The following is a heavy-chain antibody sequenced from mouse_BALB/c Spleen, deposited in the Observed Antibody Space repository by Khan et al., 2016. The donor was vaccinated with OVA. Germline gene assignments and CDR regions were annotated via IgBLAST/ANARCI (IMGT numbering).Heavy chain of an antibody. Sequence: EVQLVESGPDLVKPGASVKISCKASGYSFTGYYIHWVKQIPGKSLEWIGRVNPNNGGTSYNQKFKGKAILTVDKSSNTAYMDLSSLTSEDSAVYSCASYHGYFDVWGAGTTVTVSS. CDR3: ASYHGYFDV. CDR2: VNPNNGGT. V-gene: IGHV1-26*01. J-gene: IGHJ1*01. CDR1: GYSFTGYY.